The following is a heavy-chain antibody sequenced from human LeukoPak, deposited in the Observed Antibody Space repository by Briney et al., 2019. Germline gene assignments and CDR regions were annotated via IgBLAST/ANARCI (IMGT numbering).Heavy chain of an antibody. J-gene: IGHJ6*02. CDR3: AKVSGYCSSTSCYTRNYYYGMDV. CDR1: GFTFSSYW. V-gene: IGHV3-30*18. Sequence: GGSLRLSCAASGFTFSSYWMSWVRQAPGKGLEWVAVISYDGSNKYYADSVKGRFTISRDNSKNTLYLQMNSLRAEDTAVYYCAKVSGYCSSTSCYTRNYYYGMDVWGQGTTVTVSS. D-gene: IGHD2-2*02. CDR2: ISYDGSNK.